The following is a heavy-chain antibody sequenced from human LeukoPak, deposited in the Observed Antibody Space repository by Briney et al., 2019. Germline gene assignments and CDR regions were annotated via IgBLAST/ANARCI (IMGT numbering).Heavy chain of an antibody. CDR3: AREYSSSSEGWFDP. CDR1: GGSFSGYY. V-gene: IGHV4-34*01. D-gene: IGHD6-6*01. J-gene: IGHJ5*02. Sequence: SETLSLNCAVYGGSFSGYYWSWIRQPPGKGLEWIGEINHSGSTNYNPSLKSRVTISVDTSKNQFSLKLSSVTAADTAVYYCAREYSSSSEGWFDPWGQGTLVTVSS. CDR2: INHSGST.